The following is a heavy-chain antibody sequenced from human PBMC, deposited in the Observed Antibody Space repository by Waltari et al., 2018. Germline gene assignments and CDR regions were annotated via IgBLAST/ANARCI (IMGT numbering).Heavy chain of an antibody. CDR2: IYSGGST. CDR3: AKDLLGGWYDY. Sequence: EVQLLESGGGLVQPGGSLRLSCAASGFTFSSYAMSWVRQAPGKGLEWVSVIYSGGSTYYADAVKGRFTISRDNSKNTLDLQMNSLRAEDTAVYYCAKDLLGGWYDYWGQGTLVTVSS. CDR1: GFTFSSYA. J-gene: IGHJ4*02. V-gene: IGHV3-23*03. D-gene: IGHD6-19*01.